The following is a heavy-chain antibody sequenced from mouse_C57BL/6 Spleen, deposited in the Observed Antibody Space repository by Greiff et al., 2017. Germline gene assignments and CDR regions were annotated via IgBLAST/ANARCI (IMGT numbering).Heavy chain of an antibody. CDR3: ARLDYGSSCDC. V-gene: IGHV1-82*01. D-gene: IGHD1-1*01. Sequence: VQLQQSGPELVKPGASVKISCKASGYAFSSSWMNWVKQRPGKGLEWIGRIYPGDGDTNYNGKFKGKATLTADKSSSTAYMQLSSLTSEDSAVYVCARLDYGSSCDCWGQCTTLTVAS. J-gene: IGHJ2*01. CDR1: GYAFSSSW. CDR2: IYPGDGDT.